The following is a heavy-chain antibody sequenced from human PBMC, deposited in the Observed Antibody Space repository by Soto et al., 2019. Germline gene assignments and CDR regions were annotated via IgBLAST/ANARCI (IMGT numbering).Heavy chain of an antibody. CDR1: GFTFSSYG. V-gene: IGHV3-33*01. CDR3: ARDTGGAVAEYYFDY. CDR2: IWYDGSNK. D-gene: IGHD6-19*01. Sequence: QVQLVESGGGVVQPGRSLRLSCAASGFTFSSYGMHWVRQAPGKGLEWVAVIWYDGSNKYYADSVKGRFTISRDNSKNTLYLEMNSLRAEDTAVYYCARDTGGAVAEYYFDYWGQGTLVTVSS. J-gene: IGHJ4*02.